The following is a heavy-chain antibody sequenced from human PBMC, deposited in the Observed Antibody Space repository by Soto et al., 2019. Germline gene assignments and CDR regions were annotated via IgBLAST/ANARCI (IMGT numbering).Heavy chain of an antibody. CDR3: ARHETLHGDYDY. J-gene: IGHJ4*02. V-gene: IGHV4-59*08. Sequence: PSETLSLTCTVSGVSISSYYWSWIRQPPGKGLEWIGYIYYSGSTNYNPSLKSRVTISVDTSKNQFSLRLSSVTAADTAMYYCARHETLHGDYDYGAQGTLVTVPS. CDR2: IYYSGST. D-gene: IGHD4-17*01. CDR1: GVSISSYY.